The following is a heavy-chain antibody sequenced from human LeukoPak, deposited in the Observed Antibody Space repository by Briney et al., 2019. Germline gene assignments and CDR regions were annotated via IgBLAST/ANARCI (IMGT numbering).Heavy chain of an antibody. Sequence: GGSLRLSCAASGFTFSSYWMNWARQAPGKGLEWVASINHNGNVNYYVDSVKGRFTISRDNAKNPLYLQMSNPRAEDTAVYFCARGGGLDVWGQGATVTVSS. V-gene: IGHV3-7*03. CDR2: INHNGNVN. J-gene: IGHJ6*02. D-gene: IGHD3-16*01. CDR1: GFTFSSYW. CDR3: ARGGGLDV.